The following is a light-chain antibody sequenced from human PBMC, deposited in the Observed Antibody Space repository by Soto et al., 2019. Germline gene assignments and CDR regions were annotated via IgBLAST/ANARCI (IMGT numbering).Light chain of an antibody. CDR1: QGVSSN. CDR2: GAS. CDR3: QQYDNRPPFT. J-gene: IGKJ3*01. Sequence: EVAMTQSPATLSVSPGERAILSCRTSQGVSSNLAGYQQKPGLPPRLLIYGASTRATGIPARFSGSGSGTEFTLTISSLQSDDFAVYYCQQYDNRPPFTFGPGTKVDIK. V-gene: IGKV3-15*01.